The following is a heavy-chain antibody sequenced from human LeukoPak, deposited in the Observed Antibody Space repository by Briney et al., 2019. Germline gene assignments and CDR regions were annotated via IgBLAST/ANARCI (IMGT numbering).Heavy chain of an antibody. CDR2: IYYSGST. Sequence: SETLSLTCTVSGGSISSYYWSWIRQPPGKGLEWIGYIYYSGSTNYDPSLKSRVTISVDTSKNQFSLKLNSVTAADTAVYYCARTHGSGSPWYPIDYWGQGTLVTVSS. CDR1: GGSISSYY. J-gene: IGHJ4*02. CDR3: ARTHGSGSPWYPIDY. V-gene: IGHV4-59*01. D-gene: IGHD3-10*01.